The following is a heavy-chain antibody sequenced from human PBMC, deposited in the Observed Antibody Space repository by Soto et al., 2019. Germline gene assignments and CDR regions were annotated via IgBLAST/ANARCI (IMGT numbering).Heavy chain of an antibody. D-gene: IGHD6-19*01. V-gene: IGHV3-23*01. CDR1: GFTFSSYA. CDR3: AKRYSSGLYSDDAFEI. CDR2: ISGSGST. J-gene: IGHJ3*02. Sequence: GGSLRLSCAASGFTFSSYAMSWVRQAPGKGLEWVSAISGSGSTYYADSVKGRLTISRDNSKNTLYLQMNSLRAEDTAVYYCAKRYSSGLYSDDAFEIWGQGTMVTVSS.